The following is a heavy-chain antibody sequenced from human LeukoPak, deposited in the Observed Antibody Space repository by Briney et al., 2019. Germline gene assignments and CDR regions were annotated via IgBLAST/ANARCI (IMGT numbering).Heavy chain of an antibody. CDR1: GFMLSSYW. Sequence: GGSLRLSCAASGFMLSSYWMSWIRQAPGKGLEWVSYISSSGSTIYYADSVKGRFTISRDNAKNSLYLQMNSLRAEDTAVYYCAREMYYYDSSGYSPSDFDYWGQGTLVTVSS. CDR3: AREMYYYDSSGYSPSDFDY. J-gene: IGHJ4*02. D-gene: IGHD3-22*01. CDR2: ISSSGSTI. V-gene: IGHV3-11*04.